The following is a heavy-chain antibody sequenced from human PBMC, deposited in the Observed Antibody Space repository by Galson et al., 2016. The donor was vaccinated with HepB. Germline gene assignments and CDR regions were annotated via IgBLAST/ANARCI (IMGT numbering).Heavy chain of an antibody. CDR1: GFTFSGFG. D-gene: IGHD2-8*01. Sequence: SLRLSCAASGFTFSGFGLHWVRQAPGKGLEWVTFISYDGSNKHYADSVKGRFTISRDNSKKTLYLQMNRLRFEDTAVYYCVKDLLGHIVIMTHLDAFDIWGQGTMGTVSS. J-gene: IGHJ3*02. V-gene: IGHV3-30*18. CDR2: ISYDGSNK. CDR3: VKDLLGHIVIMTHLDAFDI.